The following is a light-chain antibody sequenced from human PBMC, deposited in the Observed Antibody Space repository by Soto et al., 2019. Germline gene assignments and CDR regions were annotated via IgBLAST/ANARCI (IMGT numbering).Light chain of an antibody. CDR1: QSISSY. CDR2: AAS. CDR3: QQSYSTPIT. Sequence: DIQMTQSPSSLSASVGDRATITCRASQSISSYLNWYQQKPGKAPKLLIYAASSLQSGVPSRFSSSGSGTDFTLTISSLHPEDFATYYCQQSYSTPITFGQGTRLEI. J-gene: IGKJ5*01. V-gene: IGKV1-39*01.